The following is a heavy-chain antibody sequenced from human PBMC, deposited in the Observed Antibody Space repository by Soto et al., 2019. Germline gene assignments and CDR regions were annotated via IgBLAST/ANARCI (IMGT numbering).Heavy chain of an antibody. CDR2: IYHSGST. V-gene: IGHV4-39*01. D-gene: IGHD3-10*01. CDR3: ARQGAKNYYGSGSYYSPYAFDI. Sequence: SETRSLTCTVSGGSISSSSYYWGGIRQPPGKGLEWVGSIYHSGSTYYKPPLTSRVTISVDTSKTQFSLKLSSVTAADTAVYYCARQGAKNYYGSGSYYSPYAFDIWGQGTMVTVSS. J-gene: IGHJ3*02. CDR1: GGSISSSSYY.